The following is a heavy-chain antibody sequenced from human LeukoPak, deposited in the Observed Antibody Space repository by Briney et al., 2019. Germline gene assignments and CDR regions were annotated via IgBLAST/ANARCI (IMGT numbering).Heavy chain of an antibody. CDR2: IYASGYT. CDR3: ARNHIVTGTYFDS. Sequence: SETLSLTCTVSGDSISSYYWNWIRQPAGKGLEWIGRIYASGYTEYNPSLQTRVTMSVDTSKNEFSLKVDAVTAADTAVYFCARNHIVTGTYFDSWGQGILVTVSS. D-gene: IGHD3-10*01. V-gene: IGHV4-4*07. CDR1: GDSISSYY. J-gene: IGHJ4*02.